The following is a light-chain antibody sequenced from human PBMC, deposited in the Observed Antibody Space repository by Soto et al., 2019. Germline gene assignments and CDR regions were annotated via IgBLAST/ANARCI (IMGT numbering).Light chain of an antibody. J-gene: IGLJ1*01. Sequence: QSVLTLTPSVSGAPGQRVTISCTGRSSNIGAGYDVHWYQHLPGTAPKLLIYGTTNRPSGVPDRFSGSKSGISASLAITGLQAEDEADYYCHSYDSSLSASVFGAGTKVTVL. CDR2: GTT. CDR3: HSYDSSLSASV. CDR1: SSNIGAGYD. V-gene: IGLV1-40*01.